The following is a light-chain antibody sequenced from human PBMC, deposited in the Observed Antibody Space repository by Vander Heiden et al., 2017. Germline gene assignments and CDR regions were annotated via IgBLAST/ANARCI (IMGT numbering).Light chain of an antibody. Sequence: ELVMTQSPPPLSVSPGARATLSCRASQSVSSNLAWYQQKPGQAPRLLIYGASPRATGIPARFSGSGSGTEFTLTISSLQSEDFAVYYCQQDNNWPQTFGQGTKVEIK. CDR3: QQDNNWPQT. CDR2: GAS. V-gene: IGKV3-15*01. CDR1: QSVSSN. J-gene: IGKJ1*01.